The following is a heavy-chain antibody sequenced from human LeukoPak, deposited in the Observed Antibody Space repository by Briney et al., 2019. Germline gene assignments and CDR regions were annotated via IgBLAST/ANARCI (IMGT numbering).Heavy chain of an antibody. V-gene: IGHV4-34*01. CDR3: ARGTGGSSCSH. CDR2: INHSGST. D-gene: IGHD6-13*01. CDR1: GGSFSGYY. Sequence: NTSETLSLTCAVYGGSFSGYYWSWIRQPPGKGLEWIGEINHSGSTNYNPSLKSRVTISVDTSKNQFSLKLSSVTVADTAVYYCARGTGGSSCSHWGQGTLVTVSS. J-gene: IGHJ4*02.